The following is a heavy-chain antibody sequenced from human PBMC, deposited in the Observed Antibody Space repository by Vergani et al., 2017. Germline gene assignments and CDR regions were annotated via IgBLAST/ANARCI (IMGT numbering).Heavy chain of an antibody. D-gene: IGHD1-20*01. CDR3: GREGPPXNWNAPYYYGMDI. Sequence: QVQLVQSGAEVKKPGSSVKVSCKASGGTFRNYAISWVRQAPGQGLEWMGGIIPIFGRAYYAQKFQGRVTITADESTSSAYMELRSLKSEDTAVYYCGREGPPXNWNAPYYYGMDIWGQGTTVTVSS. CDR1: GGTFRNYA. V-gene: IGHV1-69*12. CDR2: IIPIFGRA. J-gene: IGHJ6*02.